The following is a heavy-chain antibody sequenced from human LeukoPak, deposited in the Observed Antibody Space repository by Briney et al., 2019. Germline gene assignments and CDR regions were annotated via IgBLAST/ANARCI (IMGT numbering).Heavy chain of an antibody. Sequence: GASVKVSCKASGYTFISYGISLVRQAPGQGLEWMGWISAYNGNTNYAQKLQGRVTMTTDTSTSTAHIELRSLRSHETALYYCAREGGYCSSTSCSAPFDHWRQGALVTVSS. CDR2: ISAYNGNT. J-gene: IGHJ4*02. CDR1: GYTFISYG. D-gene: IGHD2-2*01. CDR3: AREGGYCSSTSCSAPFDH. V-gene: IGHV1-18*01.